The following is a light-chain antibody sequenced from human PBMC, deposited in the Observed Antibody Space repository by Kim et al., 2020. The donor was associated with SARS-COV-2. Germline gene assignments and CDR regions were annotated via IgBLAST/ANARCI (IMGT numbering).Light chain of an antibody. CDR2: EVR. Sequence: GQSITIACNGTSSDVGSYSLVSWYQQHPAKATNVMIYEVRKRPSGVSNRFSGSKSGNTASLTISGLQAEDEADYYCCSYTGSSTYVFGTGTQLTVL. CDR3: CSYTGSSTYV. J-gene: IGLJ1*01. CDR1: SSDVGSYSL. V-gene: IGLV2-23*02.